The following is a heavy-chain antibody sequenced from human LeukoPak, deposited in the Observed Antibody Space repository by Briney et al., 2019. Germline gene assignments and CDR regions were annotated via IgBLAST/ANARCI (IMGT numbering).Heavy chain of an antibody. D-gene: IGHD6-13*01. Sequence: SETLSLTCTVSGGSISSYYWSWIRQPPGKGLEWIGYIYYSGSTNYNPSLKSRVTISVDRTKNQFSLKLSSVTAADTAVYYCARDQRGAIAAAGTGYWGQGTLVTVSS. CDR2: IYYSGST. CDR3: ARDQRGAIAAAGTGY. CDR1: GGSISSYY. J-gene: IGHJ4*02. V-gene: IGHV4-59*12.